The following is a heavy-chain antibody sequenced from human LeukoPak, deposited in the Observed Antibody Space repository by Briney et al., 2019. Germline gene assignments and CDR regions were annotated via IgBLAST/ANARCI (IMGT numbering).Heavy chain of an antibody. CDR1: GGSISSYY. Sequence: SETLSLTCTVSGGSISSYYWSWIRQPAGKGLEWIGRIYTSGSTNYNPSLKSRVNMSVDTSKNQFSLKLSSVTAADTAVYYCAREALYGSGSYLYYYYMDVWGKGTTVTISS. V-gene: IGHV4-4*07. J-gene: IGHJ6*03. D-gene: IGHD3-10*01. CDR3: AREALYGSGSYLYYYYMDV. CDR2: IYTSGST.